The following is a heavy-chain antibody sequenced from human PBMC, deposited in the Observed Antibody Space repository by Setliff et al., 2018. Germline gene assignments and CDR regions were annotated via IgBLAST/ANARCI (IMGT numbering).Heavy chain of an antibody. Sequence: PGESLKISCKGSGYTFANYWIGWVRQMPGKGLEWMGITYPGDPDTRYSPSFRGQVTISADKSISTAYLQWSSLKASDTAMYYCARPRTSSNPDSDSSDIWGQGTLGT. CDR1: GYTFANYW. CDR2: TYPGDPDT. V-gene: IGHV5-51*01. CDR3: ARPRTSSNPDSDSSDI. D-gene: IGHD6-13*01. J-gene: IGHJ3*02.